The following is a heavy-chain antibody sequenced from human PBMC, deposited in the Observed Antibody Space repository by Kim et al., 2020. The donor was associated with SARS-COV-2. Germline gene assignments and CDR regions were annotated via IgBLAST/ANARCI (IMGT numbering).Heavy chain of an antibody. J-gene: IGHJ4*02. CDR2: ISSSSSYI. D-gene: IGHD3-10*01. Sequence: GGSLRLSCAASGFTFSSYSMNWVRQAPGKGLEWVSSISSSSSYIYYADSVKGRFTISRDNAKNSLYLQMNSLRAEDTAVYYCARDHSEIRGLFDYWGQGTLVTVSS. CDR1: GFTFSSYS. CDR3: ARDHSEIRGLFDY. V-gene: IGHV3-21*01.